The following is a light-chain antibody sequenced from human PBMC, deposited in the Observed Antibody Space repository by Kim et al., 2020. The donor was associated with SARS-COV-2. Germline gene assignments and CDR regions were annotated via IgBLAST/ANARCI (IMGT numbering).Light chain of an antibody. J-gene: IGLJ2*01. CDR1: SGSIASNY. CDR2: EYN. CDR3: QSYDSSNVV. V-gene: IGLV6-57*02. Sequence: GKTVTIAGTSSSGSIASNYVQCYQQRPGSAPTTVIYEYNQRPSGVPDRFSGSIDSSSNSASLTISGLKTEDEADYYCQSYDSSNVVFGGGTQLTVL.